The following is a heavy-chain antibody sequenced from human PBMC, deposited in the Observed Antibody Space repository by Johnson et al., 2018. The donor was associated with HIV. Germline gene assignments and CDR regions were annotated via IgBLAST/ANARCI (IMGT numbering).Heavy chain of an antibody. D-gene: IGHD5-24*01. CDR1: GITVSSNY. CDR2: IFSGGST. CDR3: AFPTGATTAFDI. J-gene: IGHJ3*02. Sequence: LVESGGGLVQPGGSLRLSCAASGITVSSNYMSWVRRAPGKGLEWVSVIFSGGSTYYADSVKGRFTISRDNSKNTLYLQMNSLRAEDTAVYYCAFPTGATTAFDIWGQGTMVTVSS. V-gene: IGHV3-66*01.